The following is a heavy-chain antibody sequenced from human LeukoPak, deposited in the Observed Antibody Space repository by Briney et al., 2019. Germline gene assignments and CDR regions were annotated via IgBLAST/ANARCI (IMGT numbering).Heavy chain of an antibody. CDR2: ISGSGGST. J-gene: IGHJ6*02. V-gene: IGHV3-23*01. CDR1: GFTFSSYA. CDR3: ARAGYFGYGMDV. D-gene: IGHD3-22*01. Sequence: PGGSLRLSCAASGFTFSSYAMSWVRQAPGKGLEWVSAISGSGGSTYYADSVKGRFTISRDNSKNTLYLQMSSLRAEDTAVYYCARAGYFGYGMDVWGQGTTVTVSS.